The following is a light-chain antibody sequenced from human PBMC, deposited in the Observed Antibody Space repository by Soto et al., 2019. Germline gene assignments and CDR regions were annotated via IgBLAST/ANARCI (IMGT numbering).Light chain of an antibody. Sequence: QPVLTQSPSASASLGASVKLTCTLSSGHSSYAIAWHQQQPEKGPRFLMRLISDGSHNKGDGIPDRFSGSSSGAERYLTISSLQSEDEADYYCQTWGTDIHVFGTGTKVTVL. CDR2: LISDGSH. CDR1: SGHSSYA. CDR3: QTWGTDIHV. V-gene: IGLV4-69*01. J-gene: IGLJ1*01.